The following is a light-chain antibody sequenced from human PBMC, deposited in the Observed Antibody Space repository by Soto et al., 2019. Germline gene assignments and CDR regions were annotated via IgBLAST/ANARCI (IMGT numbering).Light chain of an antibody. CDR3: QQRSNWPPPT. CDR2: DAS. V-gene: IGKV3D-11*01. J-gene: IGKJ5*01. Sequence: EIVLTQSPATLSLSPGERATLSCRASQGVSSYLAWYQQKPGQAPRLLIYDASNRATGIPARFSGSGPGTDFTLTISSLEPEDFAVYYCQQRSNWPPPTFGQGTRLEIK. CDR1: QGVSSY.